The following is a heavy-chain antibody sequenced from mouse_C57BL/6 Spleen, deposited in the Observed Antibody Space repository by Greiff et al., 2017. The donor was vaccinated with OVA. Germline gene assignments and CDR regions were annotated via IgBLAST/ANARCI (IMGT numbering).Heavy chain of an antibody. Sequence: EVQRVESGGGLVKPGGSLKLSCAASGFTFSSYAMSWVRQTPEKRLEWVATISDGGSYTYYPDNVKGRFTISRDNAKNNLYLQMSHLKSEDTAMYYCAREGVPYYDYDDGYAMDYWGQGTSVTVSS. J-gene: IGHJ4*01. CDR1: GFTFSSYA. V-gene: IGHV5-4*01. CDR3: AREGVPYYDYDDGYAMDY. D-gene: IGHD2-4*01. CDR2: ISDGGSYT.